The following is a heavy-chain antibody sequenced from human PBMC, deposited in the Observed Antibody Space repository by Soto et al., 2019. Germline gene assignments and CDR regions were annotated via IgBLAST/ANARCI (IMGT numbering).Heavy chain of an antibody. Sequence: GGSLRLSCAASGFTFDDYAMHWVRQAPGKGLEWVSGISWNSGSIGYADSVKGRFTISRDNAKNSLYLQMNSLRAEDTALYYCAKAHYDFWSGYHNWFDPWGQGTLVTVAS. D-gene: IGHD3-3*01. CDR1: GFTFDDYA. J-gene: IGHJ5*02. CDR2: ISWNSGSI. V-gene: IGHV3-9*01. CDR3: AKAHYDFWSGYHNWFDP.